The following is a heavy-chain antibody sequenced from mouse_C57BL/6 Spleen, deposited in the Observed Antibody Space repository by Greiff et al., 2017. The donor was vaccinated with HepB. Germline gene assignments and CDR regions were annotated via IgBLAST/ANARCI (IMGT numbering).Heavy chain of an antibody. J-gene: IGHJ1*03. CDR1: GFTFSSYA. V-gene: IGHV5-4*01. CDR3: ARDGRLRPPWYFDV. Sequence: DVHLVESGGGLVKPGGSLKLSCAASGFTFSSYAMSWVRQTPEKRLEWVATISDGGSYTYYPDNVKGRFTISRDNAKNKLYLQMSHLKSEDTAMYYCARDGRLRPPWYFDVWGTGTTVTVSS. D-gene: IGHD2-4*01. CDR2: ISDGGSYT.